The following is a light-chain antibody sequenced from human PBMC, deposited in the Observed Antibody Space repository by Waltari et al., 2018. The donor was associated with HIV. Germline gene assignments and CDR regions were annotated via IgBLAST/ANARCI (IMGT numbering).Light chain of an antibody. V-gene: IGKV1-5*03. Sequence: DIQMTQSPSTLSASIGDRVTITCRASQSIATSLAWYQQKPGKSPKLLIYRASNLETGVPPRFSGSGSGTEFSLTINALQADDFATYYCQKSDGGSRTFGQGTTV. CDR2: RAS. CDR1: QSIATS. J-gene: IGKJ1*01. CDR3: QKSDGGSRT.